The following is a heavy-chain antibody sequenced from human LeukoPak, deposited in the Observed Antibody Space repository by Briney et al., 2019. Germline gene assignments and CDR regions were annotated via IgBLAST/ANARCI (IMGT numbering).Heavy chain of an antibody. Sequence: PGGSLRLSCAASGFTFSSYGMHWVRQAPGKGLEWVAFIRYDGSNKYYADSVKGRFTISRDNSKNTLYLQMNSLRAEDTAVYYCAKGLEYYYDSSGHYYFDYWGQGTLVTVSS. CDR2: IRYDGSNK. J-gene: IGHJ4*02. CDR3: AKGLEYYYDSSGHYYFDY. V-gene: IGHV3-30*02. CDR1: GFTFSSYG. D-gene: IGHD3-22*01.